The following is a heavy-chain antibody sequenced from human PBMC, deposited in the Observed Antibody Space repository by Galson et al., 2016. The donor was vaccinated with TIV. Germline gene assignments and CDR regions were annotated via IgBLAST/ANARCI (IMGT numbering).Heavy chain of an antibody. Sequence: SLRLSCAASGFTFSNYAMNWVRQAPGKGLEWVSTIGTDADRTHYADSVKGRFTISRDNSKNTLYLQMNNVRAEDTTLYHCAKDLDSTGYFVGSTEWGQGTRVTVSS. D-gene: IGHD6-25*01. CDR3: AKDLDSTGYFVGSTE. J-gene: IGHJ4*02. CDR1: GFTFSNYA. V-gene: IGHV3-23*01. CDR2: IGTDADRT.